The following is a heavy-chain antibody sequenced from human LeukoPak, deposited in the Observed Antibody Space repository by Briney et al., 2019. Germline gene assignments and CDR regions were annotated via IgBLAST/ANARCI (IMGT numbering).Heavy chain of an antibody. D-gene: IGHD4-17*01. J-gene: IGHJ6*02. CDR3: ARHGDGYGMDV. Sequence: GASVKVSCKASGYTFTSYGISWVRQAPGQGLEWMGWISAYNGNTNYAQKLQGRVTMTTDTSTSTAYMELRSLRAEDTAVYYCARHGDGYGMDVWGQGTTVTVSS. CDR1: GYTFTSYG. V-gene: IGHV1-18*01. CDR2: ISAYNGNT.